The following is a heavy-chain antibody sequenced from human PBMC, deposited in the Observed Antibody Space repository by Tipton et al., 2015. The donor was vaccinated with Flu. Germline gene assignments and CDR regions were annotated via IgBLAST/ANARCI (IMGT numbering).Heavy chain of an antibody. V-gene: IGHV5-51*01. CDR1: GYSFTSYW. Sequence: EVQLVQSGAEVKKPGESLKISCKGSGYSFTSYWIGWVRQMPGKGLEWMGIIYPGDSDTRYSPSFQGQVTISADQSISTAYLQWSSLKASDTAMYYCARLGRLRFLEWSYVENWGQGTLVTVSS. CDR2: IYPGDSDT. D-gene: IGHD3-3*01. J-gene: IGHJ4*02. CDR3: ARLGRLRFLEWSYVEN.